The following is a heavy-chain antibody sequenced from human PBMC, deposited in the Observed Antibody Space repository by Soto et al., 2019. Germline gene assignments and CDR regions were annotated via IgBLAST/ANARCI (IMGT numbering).Heavy chain of an antibody. CDR2: IYYSGST. J-gene: IGHJ5*02. CDR3: ARNPGGYSGYDSWFDP. CDR1: GYSISSSNW. D-gene: IGHD5-12*01. V-gene: IGHV4-28*01. Sequence: QVQLQESGPGLVKPSDTLSLTCAVSGYSISSSNWWGWIRQPPGKGLEWIGYIYYSGSTYYNPSLKSRVTMSVGTSKNQFSLKLSSVTAVDTAVYYCARNPGGYSGYDSWFDPWGQGTLVTVSS.